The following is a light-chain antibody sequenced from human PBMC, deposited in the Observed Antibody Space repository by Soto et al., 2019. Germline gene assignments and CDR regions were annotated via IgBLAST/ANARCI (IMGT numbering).Light chain of an antibody. CDR3: QQYGSSPT. J-gene: IGKJ1*01. V-gene: IGKV3-20*01. CDR1: ERVSSSY. Sequence: EMVLMQSPGTLPLSPGGRSTLSCMAGERVSSSYLAWYQQKPGQARRLLIYGASSRATGIPDRLSGSGSGTDFTLTISRPEAEDSPVYYCQQYGSSPTFGQGTKVDIK. CDR2: GAS.